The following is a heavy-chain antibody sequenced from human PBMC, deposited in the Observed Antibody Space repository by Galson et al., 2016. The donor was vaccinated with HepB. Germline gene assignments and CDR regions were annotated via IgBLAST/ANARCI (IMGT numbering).Heavy chain of an antibody. V-gene: IGHV4-31*03. D-gene: IGHD3-10*01. CDR1: GSSVNSGGYY. CDR2: IFYNGIT. CDR3: ARHFGSGTIHFDV. J-gene: IGHJ3*01. Sequence: TLFLTCSVSGSSVNSGGYYWNWIRQHPTKGLEWIGYIFYNGITSYNKSLKSRVTISLDTSKSQFSLNLSSVTAADTSVYFCARHFGSGTIHFDVWGQGTMVIVSS.